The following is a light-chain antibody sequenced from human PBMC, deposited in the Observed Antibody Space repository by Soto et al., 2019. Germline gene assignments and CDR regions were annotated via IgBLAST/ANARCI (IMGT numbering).Light chain of an antibody. Sequence: QSALTQPASVSGSPGQSVTISCSGSSSDVGAYNYVSWYQRHPGKAPKLMIHDVTNRPSGVSNRFSGSKSGNTASLTISGLQAEDEADYFCSSYTSSSTVVFGGGTQLTVL. V-gene: IGLV2-14*01. CDR3: SSYTSSSTVV. CDR1: SSDVGAYNY. J-gene: IGLJ3*02. CDR2: DVT.